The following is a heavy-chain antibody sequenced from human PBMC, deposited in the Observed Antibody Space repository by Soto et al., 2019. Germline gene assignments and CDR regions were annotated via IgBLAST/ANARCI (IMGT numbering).Heavy chain of an antibody. CDR1: GFTFSSYA. CDR2: ISGSGGST. CDR3: AKDPSIKERVYATNYFDY. J-gene: IGHJ4*02. Sequence: GGSLRLSCAASGFTFSSYAMSWVRQAPGKGLEWVSAISGSGGSTYYADSVKGRFTISRDNSKNTLYLQMNSLRAEDTAVYYCAKDPSIKERVYATNYFDYWGQGTLVTVSS. V-gene: IGHV3-23*01. D-gene: IGHD2-8*01.